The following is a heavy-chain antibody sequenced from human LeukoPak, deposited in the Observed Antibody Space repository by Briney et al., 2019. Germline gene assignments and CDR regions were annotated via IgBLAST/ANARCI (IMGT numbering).Heavy chain of an antibody. V-gene: IGHV4-59*01. CDR1: GGSISTYY. CDR3: ARDRGGTYSQFDS. J-gene: IGHJ5*01. D-gene: IGHD1-26*01. CDR2: IYNSEST. Sequence: SETLSLTCTVSGGSISTYYWSWLRHPPGRGLEWIGYIYNSESTNYNPPLKSRVTISLDTSKNQFSLKLSSVTAADTAVYYCARDRGGTYSQFDSWGQGTLVTVSS.